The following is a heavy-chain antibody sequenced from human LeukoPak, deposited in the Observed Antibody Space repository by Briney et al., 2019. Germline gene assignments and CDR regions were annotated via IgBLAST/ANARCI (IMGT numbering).Heavy chain of an antibody. V-gene: IGHV3-23*01. CDR2: ISGSGSST. CDR3: AKTPYDSSGPPVVFDY. Sequence: QSGGSLRLSCAASGFSFNTYTMNWVRQAPGKGLEWVSSISGSGSSTYHTDSVKGRFTISRDNFKSTLYLQMNSLRAEDAAVYYCAKTPYDSSGPPVVFDYWGQGTLVTVSS. J-gene: IGHJ4*02. D-gene: IGHD3-22*01. CDR1: GFSFNTYT.